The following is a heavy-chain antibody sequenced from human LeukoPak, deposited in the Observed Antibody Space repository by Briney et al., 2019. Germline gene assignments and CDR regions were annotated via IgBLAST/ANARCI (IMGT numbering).Heavy chain of an antibody. D-gene: IGHD3-22*01. CDR1: GYTLTELS. Sequence: ASVKVSCKVSGYTLTELSMHWVRQAPGKGLEWMGGFDPEDGGTIYAQKFQGRVTMTEDTSTDTAYMELSSLRSEDTAVYYCATGDYYDSSGLFDYWGQGTLVTVSS. V-gene: IGHV1-24*01. CDR3: ATGDYYDSSGLFDY. CDR2: FDPEDGGT. J-gene: IGHJ4*02.